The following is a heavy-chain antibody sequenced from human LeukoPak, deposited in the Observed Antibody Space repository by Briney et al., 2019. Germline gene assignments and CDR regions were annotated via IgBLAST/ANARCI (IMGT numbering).Heavy chain of an antibody. CDR3: AMTEVSRHCSSTSCYTEDNWFDP. CDR2: IYHSGST. CDR1: GYSISSGYY. D-gene: IGHD2-2*02. V-gene: IGHV4-38-2*02. J-gene: IGHJ5*02. Sequence: SETLSLTCTVSGYSISSGYYWGWIRQPPGKGLEWIGSIYHSGSTYYNPSLKSRVTISVDTSKNQFSLKLSSVTAADTAVYYCAMTEVSRHCSSTSCYTEDNWFDPWGQGTLVTVSS.